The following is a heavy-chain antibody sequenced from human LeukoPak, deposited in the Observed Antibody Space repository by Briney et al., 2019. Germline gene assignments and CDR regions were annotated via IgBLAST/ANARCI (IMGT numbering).Heavy chain of an antibody. CDR3: ARLLGTAAPYYFDY. J-gene: IGHJ4*02. CDR1: GFTFSSYS. V-gene: IGHV3-21*01. CDR2: ISSSSSYI. D-gene: IGHD2-2*01. Sequence: GGSLRLSCAASGFTFSSYSMNWVRQAPGKGLEWVSSISSSSSYIYYADSVKGRSTISRGNAKNSLYLQMNSLRAEDTAVHYCARLLGTAAPYYFDYWGQGTLVTVSS.